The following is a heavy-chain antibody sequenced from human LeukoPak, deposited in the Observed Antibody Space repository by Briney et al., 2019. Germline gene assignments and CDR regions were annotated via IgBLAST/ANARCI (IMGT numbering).Heavy chain of an antibody. CDR3: ARDPYSSSWSYGMDV. CDR2: IKQDGSET. V-gene: IGHV3-7*05. J-gene: IGHJ6*02. Sequence: GGSLRLSCTASGFTFSDYWMSWVRQTPEKGLEWMANIKQDGSETVYVDSLKGRFTISRDNAQSSLYLQMNSLRAEDTAVYYCARDPYSSSWSYGMDVWGQGTTVTVSS. CDR1: GFTFSDYW. D-gene: IGHD6-13*01.